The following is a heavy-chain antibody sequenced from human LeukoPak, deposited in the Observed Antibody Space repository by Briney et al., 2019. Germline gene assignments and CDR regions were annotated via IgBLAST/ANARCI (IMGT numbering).Heavy chain of an antibody. Sequence: GESLKISCKDSGYNFASFWTGWVRQMPGKGLEWMGIVHPTDSETLYSPSFQGQVTISVDRSISTAYLQWSSLKTSDTAMYYCVRRAYSGSGSSDYWGQGTLVTVSS. CDR2: VHPTDSET. CDR1: GYNFASFW. J-gene: IGHJ4*02. D-gene: IGHD3-10*01. V-gene: IGHV5-51*01. CDR3: VRRAYSGSGSSDY.